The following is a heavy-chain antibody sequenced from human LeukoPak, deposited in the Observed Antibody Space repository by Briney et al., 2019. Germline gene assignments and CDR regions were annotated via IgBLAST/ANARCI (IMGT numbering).Heavy chain of an antibody. CDR3: ATYCSGGSCYSEGGYYYGMDV. CDR1: GGTFSSYA. CDR2: IIPIFGTA. V-gene: IGHV1-69*13. D-gene: IGHD2-15*01. J-gene: IGHJ6*04. Sequence: SVTVSCKASGGTFSSYAISWVRQAPGQGLEWMGGIIPIFGTANYAQKFQGRVTITADESTSTAYMELSSLRSEDTAVYYCATYCSGGSCYSEGGYYYGMDVWGKGTTVTVSS.